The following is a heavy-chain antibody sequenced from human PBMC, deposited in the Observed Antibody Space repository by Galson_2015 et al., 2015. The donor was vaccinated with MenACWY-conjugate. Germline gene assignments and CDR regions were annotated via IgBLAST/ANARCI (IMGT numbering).Heavy chain of an antibody. CDR1: GGTFSSYA. J-gene: IGHJ4*02. D-gene: IGHD3-22*01. V-gene: IGHV1-69*04. Sequence: CKASGGTFSSYAISWVRQAPGQGLEWMGRIIPILGIANYAQKFQGRVTITADKSTSTAYMELSSLRSEDTAVYYCARDRMYYYDSSGYSAVDYWGQGTLVTVSS. CDR2: IIPILGIA. CDR3: ARDRMYYYDSSGYSAVDY.